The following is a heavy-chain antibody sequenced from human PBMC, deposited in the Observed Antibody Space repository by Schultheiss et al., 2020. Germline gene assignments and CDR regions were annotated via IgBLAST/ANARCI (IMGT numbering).Heavy chain of an antibody. CDR2: ISSGGSYI. V-gene: IGHV3-23*01. J-gene: IGHJ4*02. CDR1: GFTFSSYA. CDR3: AKEPSAFLLFDY. Sequence: GGSLRLSCAASGFTFSSYAMSWVRQAPGKGLEWVSSISSGGSYIYYADSIKGRFSISRDNSKNTLYLTLDSLRAEDTAIYFCAKEPSAFLLFDYWGRGVLVTVSS. D-gene: IGHD3-10*01.